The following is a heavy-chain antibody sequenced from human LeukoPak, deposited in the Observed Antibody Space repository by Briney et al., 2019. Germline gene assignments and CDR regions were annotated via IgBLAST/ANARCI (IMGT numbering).Heavy chain of an antibody. Sequence: GGSLRLSCAASGFTFDDYAMHWVRQAPGKGLEWVSGISWNSGSIGYADSVKGRFTISRDNAKNSLYLQMNSLRAEDTALYYCAKEIVKVDIAVAGTEENYYYGMDVWGQGTTVTVSS. D-gene: IGHD6-19*01. J-gene: IGHJ6*02. CDR2: ISWNSGSI. CDR1: GFTFDDYA. V-gene: IGHV3-9*01. CDR3: AKEIVKVDIAVAGTEENYYYGMDV.